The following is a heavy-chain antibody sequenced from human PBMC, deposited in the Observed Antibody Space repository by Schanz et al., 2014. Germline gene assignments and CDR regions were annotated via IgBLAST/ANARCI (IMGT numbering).Heavy chain of an antibody. D-gene: IGHD6-19*01. V-gene: IGHV1-18*01. CDR2: ISAYTNNT. CDR3: ARGAGAGWYYAGTS. CDR1: GYTFISYG. Sequence: QVQLIQSGAEVKKPGASVTVSCTASGYTFISYGIKWVRQAPGQALEWMGWISAYTNNTNYAQKVQGRVTMTTDTSTSAAYMELRSLRFDDTTSCYLARGAGAGWYYAGTSWGQGILVTVSS. J-gene: IGHJ4*02.